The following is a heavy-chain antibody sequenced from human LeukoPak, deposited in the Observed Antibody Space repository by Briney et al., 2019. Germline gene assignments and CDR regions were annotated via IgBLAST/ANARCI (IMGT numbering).Heavy chain of an antibody. D-gene: IGHD2-15*01. Sequence: GGSLRLSCAASGFTFSSYAMSWVRQAPGKGLEWVSAISGSGGSTYYADSVKGRFTISRDNSKNTLYLQMNSLRAEDTAVYYCAKDDNCSGGSCYLVDYWGQGTLVTVSS. CDR3: AKDDNCSGGSCYLVDY. CDR2: ISGSGGST. CDR1: GFTFSSYA. J-gene: IGHJ4*02. V-gene: IGHV3-23*01.